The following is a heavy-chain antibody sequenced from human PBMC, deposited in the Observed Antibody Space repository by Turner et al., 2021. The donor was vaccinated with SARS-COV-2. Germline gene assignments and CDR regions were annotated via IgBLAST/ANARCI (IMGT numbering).Heavy chain of an antibody. CDR2: IYYSGST. J-gene: IGHJ4*02. CDR3: ARQVRGYSYAFSFDY. Sequence: QLQLQESGPGLVKPSETLSLTCTVSGGSISSSSYYWGWIRQPPGKGLEWIGNIYYSGSTYYSPSLKSRVTISVDTSKNQFSLKLSSVTAADTAVYYCARQVRGYSYAFSFDYWGQGTLVTVSS. D-gene: IGHD5-18*01. V-gene: IGHV4-39*01. CDR1: GGSISSSSYY.